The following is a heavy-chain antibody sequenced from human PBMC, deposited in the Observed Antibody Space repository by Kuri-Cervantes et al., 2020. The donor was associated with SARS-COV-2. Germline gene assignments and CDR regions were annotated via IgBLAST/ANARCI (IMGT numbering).Heavy chain of an antibody. J-gene: IGHJ4*02. CDR1: GFTFSSYW. Sequence: ETLSLTCAASGFTFSSYWMSWARQAPGKGLEWVANIKQDGSEKYYVDSVKGRFTISRDNSKNTLYLQMNSLRAEDTAVYYCANPQRVMNWGQGTLVTVSS. V-gene: IGHV3-7*01. D-gene: IGHD2-21*01. CDR2: IKQDGSEK. CDR3: ANPQRVMN.